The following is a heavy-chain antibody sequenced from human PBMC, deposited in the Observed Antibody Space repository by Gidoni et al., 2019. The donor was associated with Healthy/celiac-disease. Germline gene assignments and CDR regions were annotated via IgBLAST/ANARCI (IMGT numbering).Heavy chain of an antibody. CDR2: INPNSGGT. J-gene: IGHJ4*02. D-gene: IGHD3-22*01. CDR1: GYTFTGYY. V-gene: IGHV1-2*04. Sequence: QVQLVQSGAEVKKPGASVKVSCKASGYTFTGYYMHWVRQAPGQGLEWMGWINPNSGGTNYAQKFQGWVTMTRDTSISTAYMELSRLRSDDTAVYYCARGGETMIVVTIRNFDYWGQGTLVTVSS. CDR3: ARGGETMIVVTIRNFDY.